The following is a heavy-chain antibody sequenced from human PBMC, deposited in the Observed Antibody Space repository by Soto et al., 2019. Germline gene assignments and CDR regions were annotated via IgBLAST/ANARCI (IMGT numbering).Heavy chain of an antibody. D-gene: IGHD1-26*01. CDR2: IHYSGIT. CDR1: GDSISSHY. Sequence: QVQLQESGPRLVKPSETLSLTCTVSGDSISSHYWSWVRQPPGEGLECIGYIHYSGITIYNPSLRSRVIISLDTSKNPFSLKLTSVTAADTAVYFCARLPNSGTHPPFDYWGQGTLVTVSS. CDR3: ARLPNSGTHPPFDY. J-gene: IGHJ4*02. V-gene: IGHV4-59*08.